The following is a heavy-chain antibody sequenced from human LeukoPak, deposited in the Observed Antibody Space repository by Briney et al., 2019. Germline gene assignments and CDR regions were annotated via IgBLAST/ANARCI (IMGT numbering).Heavy chain of an antibody. CDR2: ISSSSSYI. CDR1: GFTFSSYS. J-gene: IGHJ4*02. D-gene: IGHD2-21*02. Sequence: GGSLRLSCAASGFTFSSYSMNWVRQAPRKGLEWVSSISSSSSYIYYADSVKGRFTISRDNAKNSLYLQMNSLRAEDTALYYCAKDTSAVVTPSYYFDYWGQGTLVTVSS. CDR3: AKDTSAVVTPSYYFDY. V-gene: IGHV3-21*04.